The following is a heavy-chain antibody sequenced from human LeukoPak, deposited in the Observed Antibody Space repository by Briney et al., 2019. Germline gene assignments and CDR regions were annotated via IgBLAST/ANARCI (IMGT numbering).Heavy chain of an antibody. V-gene: IGHV3-30-3*01. D-gene: IGHD1-26*01. CDR2: ISYDGSNK. Sequence: GGSLRLSCAASGFTFSSYAMHWVRQAPGKGLEWVAVISYDGSNKYYADSVKGRFTISRDNSKNTLYLQMDSLRAEDTAVYYCVRDMVGAFGYWGQGTLVTVSS. CDR1: GFTFSSYA. CDR3: VRDMVGAFGY. J-gene: IGHJ4*02.